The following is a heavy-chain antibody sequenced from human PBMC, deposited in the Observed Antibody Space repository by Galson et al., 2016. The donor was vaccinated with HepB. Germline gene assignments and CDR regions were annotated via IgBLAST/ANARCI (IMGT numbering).Heavy chain of an antibody. D-gene: IGHD6-25*01. CDR1: GFIFDDYA. CDR2: TRGNTRHK. V-gene: IGHV3-9*01. Sequence: FLRLSCAASGFIFDDYALHWVRQSPRMDLEWVPVTRGNTRHKGYAESLQVRFTISRDHAKNTLYLQMNGLGADDTALYFCARDPHAVGSSYFDSWGQGTLVSVSS. CDR3: ARDPHAVGSSYFDS. J-gene: IGHJ4*02.